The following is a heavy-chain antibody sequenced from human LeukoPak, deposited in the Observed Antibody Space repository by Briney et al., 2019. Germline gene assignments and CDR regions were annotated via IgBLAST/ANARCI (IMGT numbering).Heavy chain of an antibody. Sequence: GGSLRLSCAASGFTFSSYAMSWVRQAPGRGLEWVSAISGSGGSTYYADSVKGRFTISRDNPKNTLYLQMNSLRAEDTAVYYCAKVQAAAGPQYYYYYYMDVWGKGTTVTVSS. V-gene: IGHV3-23*01. CDR1: GFTFSSYA. CDR3: AKVQAAAGPQYYYYYYMDV. CDR2: ISGSGGST. J-gene: IGHJ6*03. D-gene: IGHD6-13*01.